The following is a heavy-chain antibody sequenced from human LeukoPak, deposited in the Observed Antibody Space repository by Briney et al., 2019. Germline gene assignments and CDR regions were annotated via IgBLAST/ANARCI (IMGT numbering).Heavy chain of an antibody. V-gene: IGHV4-59*01. J-gene: IGHJ4*02. Sequence: NPSETLSLTCAVYGGSFSGYYWSWIRQPPGKGLEWIGYIYYSGSTNYNPSLKSRVTISVDTSKNQFSLKLSSVTAADTAVYYCARVYHNQYSSGWYGAYYFDYWGQGTLVTVSS. CDR3: ARVYHNQYSSGWYGAYYFDY. D-gene: IGHD6-19*01. CDR1: GGSFSGYY. CDR2: IYYSGST.